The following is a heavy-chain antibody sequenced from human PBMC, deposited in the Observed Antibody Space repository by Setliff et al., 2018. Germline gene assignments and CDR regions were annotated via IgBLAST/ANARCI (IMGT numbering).Heavy chain of an antibody. CDR2: IYPGDSNT. Sequence: GESLKISCKGSGYSFTNYWIGWVRQMPGKGLEWMGIIYPGDSNTRYSPSFQGQVTISVDKSISTAYLQWSSLKASDTAIYYCARQGCVSIDCQYSPYYYMDVWGKGTPVTVSS. J-gene: IGHJ6*03. V-gene: IGHV5-51*01. CDR1: GYSFTNYW. CDR3: ARQGCVSIDCQYSPYYYMDV. D-gene: IGHD2-15*01.